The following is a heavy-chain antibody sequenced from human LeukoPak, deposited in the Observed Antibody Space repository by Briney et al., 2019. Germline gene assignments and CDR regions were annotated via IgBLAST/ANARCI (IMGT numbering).Heavy chain of an antibody. V-gene: IGHV3-30-3*01. J-gene: IGHJ3*02. D-gene: IGHD2-21*01. CDR1: GFTFSTYF. CDR3: ARERQDSIRHSGALDI. CDR2: IASDGSNT. Sequence: AGSLRLSCAASGFTFSTYFMHWVRQAPGKGLEWVADIASDGSNTFYVESVKGRFTISRDNSKNTLYLEMNSLRAEDTAVYFCARERQDSIRHSGALDIWGQGTMVTVSS.